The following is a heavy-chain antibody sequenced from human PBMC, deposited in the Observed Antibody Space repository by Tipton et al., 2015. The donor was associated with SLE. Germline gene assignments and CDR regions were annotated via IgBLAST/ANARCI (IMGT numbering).Heavy chain of an antibody. V-gene: IGHV6-1*01. D-gene: IGHD1-26*01. Sequence: TLSLTCTVSGGSISSHYWSWIRQSPSRGLEWLGRTYYRSKWYNDYAVSVKSRITINPDTSKNQFSLQLNSVTPEDTAVYYCARDRGELLGDAFDIWGQGTMVTVSS. J-gene: IGHJ3*02. CDR1: GGSISSHY. CDR2: TYYRSKWYN. CDR3: ARDRGELLGDAFDI.